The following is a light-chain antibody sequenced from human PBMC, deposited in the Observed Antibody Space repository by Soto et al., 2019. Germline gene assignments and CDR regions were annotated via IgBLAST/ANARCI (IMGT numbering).Light chain of an antibody. V-gene: IGLV3-21*02. CDR3: QVRDSSRGV. CDR1: NIGSKS. Sequence: SYELTQPPSVSVAPGQTARIPCGGNNIGSKSAHWYQQKPGQAPVLVVYDDSDRPSGIPERFSGSNSGNTATLTISRVGAGDEADYYCQVRDSSRGVFGGGTKLTVL. J-gene: IGLJ3*02. CDR2: DDS.